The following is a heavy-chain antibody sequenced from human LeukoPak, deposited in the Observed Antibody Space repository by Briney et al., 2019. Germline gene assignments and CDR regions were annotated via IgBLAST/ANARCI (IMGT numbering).Heavy chain of an antibody. CDR1: GFTFSSYS. CDR2: ISSSSSYI. Sequence: PGGSLRLSCAASGFTFSSYSMNWVRQAPGKGLEGVSSISSSSSYIYYADSVKGRFTISRDNAKNSLYLQMNSLRAEDTAVYYCARDRSRWFGDNTDYWGQGTLVTVSS. V-gene: IGHV3-21*01. CDR3: ARDRSRWFGDNTDY. J-gene: IGHJ4*02. D-gene: IGHD3-10*01.